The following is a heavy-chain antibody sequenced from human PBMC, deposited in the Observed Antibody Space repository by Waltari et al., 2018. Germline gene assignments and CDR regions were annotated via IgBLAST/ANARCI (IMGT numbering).Heavy chain of an antibody. D-gene: IGHD5-12*01. CDR1: GGSISSYS. Sequence: QVQLQESGPGLEKPSATLFRTCTVSGGSISSYSWSWIRQPPGKGLGWIGYIYYSGSTNYNPSLKSRVSISIDTSKNQFSLKLSSVTAADTAVYYCARGGLFYYFDYWGQGTLVTVSS. J-gene: IGHJ4*02. CDR2: IYYSGST. CDR3: ARGGLFYYFDY. V-gene: IGHV4-59*01.